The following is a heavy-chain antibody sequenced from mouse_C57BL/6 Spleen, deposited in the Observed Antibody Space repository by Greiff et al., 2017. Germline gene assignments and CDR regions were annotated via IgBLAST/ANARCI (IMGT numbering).Heavy chain of an antibody. Sequence: VQLQQSGAELVKPGASVKISCKASGYAFSSYWMNWVKQRPGKGLEWIGQIYPGDGDTNYNGKFKGKATLTADKSSSTAYMQLSSLPSEDSAVYFCARRVTTVVAQNYFDYWGQGTTLTVSS. D-gene: IGHD1-1*01. CDR1: GYAFSSYW. CDR2: IYPGDGDT. V-gene: IGHV1-80*01. CDR3: ARRVTTVVAQNYFDY. J-gene: IGHJ2*01.